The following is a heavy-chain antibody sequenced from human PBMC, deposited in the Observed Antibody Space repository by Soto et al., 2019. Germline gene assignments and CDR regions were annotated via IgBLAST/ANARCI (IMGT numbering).Heavy chain of an antibody. CDR1: GGSISSGDYY. D-gene: IGHD6-13*01. V-gene: IGHV4-30-4*01. CDR3: ARERPDGSRLDP. Sequence: QVQLQESGPGLVKPSQTLSLTCTVSGGSISSGDYYWSWIRQPPGKGLEWIGYIYYSGSTYYNPSLMSRVTISVDTSKNQCALKLSSVTAADTAVYYCARERPDGSRLDPWGQGTLVTVSS. J-gene: IGHJ5*02. CDR2: IYYSGST.